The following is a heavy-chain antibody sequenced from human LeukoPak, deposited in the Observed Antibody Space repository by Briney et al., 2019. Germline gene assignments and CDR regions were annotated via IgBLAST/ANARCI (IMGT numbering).Heavy chain of an antibody. V-gene: IGHV3-23*01. CDR2: ISGSGGST. CDR1: GFTFSSYA. CDR3: AKARRSSTSWLDY. D-gene: IGHD2-2*01. J-gene: IGHJ4*02. Sequence: GGSLRLSCAASGFTFSSYAMSWVRQAPGKGLEWVSAISGSGGSTYYADSVKGRFTISRDNSKNTLYLQMNSLGAEDTAVYYCAKARRSSTSWLDYWGQGTLVTVSS.